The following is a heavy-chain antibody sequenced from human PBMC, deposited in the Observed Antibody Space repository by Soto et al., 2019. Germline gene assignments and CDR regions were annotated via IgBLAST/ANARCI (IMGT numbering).Heavy chain of an antibody. CDR1: GDSVSNDNYY. D-gene: IGHD3-16*01. CDR3: ARSQRGRTAFTFDY. J-gene: IGHJ4*02. V-gene: IGHV4-61*01. CDR2: IYYSGTP. Sequence: VSGDSVSNDNYYWSWIRQPPGKGLEWIGYIYYSGTPNYNSYLKSRLSLSVDMSKNQFSLKLASVTAADTAVYFCARSQRGRTAFTFDYWGQGALVTVSS.